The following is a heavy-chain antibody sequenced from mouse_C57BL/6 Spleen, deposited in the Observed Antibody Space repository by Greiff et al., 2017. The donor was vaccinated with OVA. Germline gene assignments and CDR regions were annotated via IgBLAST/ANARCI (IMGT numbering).Heavy chain of an antibody. CDR1: GYTFTSYW. J-gene: IGHJ4*01. Sequence: QVQLQQPGAELVRPGTSVKLSCKASGYTFTSYWMHWVKQRPGQGLEWIGVIDPSDSYTNYNQKFKGKATLTVDTSSSTAYMQLSSLTSEDSAVYYGARSRDGYPYYAMDYWGQGTSVTVSS. V-gene: IGHV1-59*01. D-gene: IGHD2-3*01. CDR3: ARSRDGYPYYAMDY. CDR2: IDPSDSYT.